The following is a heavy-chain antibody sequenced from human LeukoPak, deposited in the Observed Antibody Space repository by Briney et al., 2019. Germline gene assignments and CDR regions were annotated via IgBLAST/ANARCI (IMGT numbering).Heavy chain of an antibody. Sequence: ESSETLSLTCTVSGGSISSYYWSWTRQPPGKGLEWIGYIYYSGSTNYNPSLKSRVTISVDTSKNQFSLKLSSVTAADTAVYYCASHYYGSGSLTYFDYWGQGTLVTVSS. D-gene: IGHD3-10*01. CDR3: ASHYYGSGSLTYFDY. CDR1: GGSISSYY. J-gene: IGHJ4*02. V-gene: IGHV4-59*01. CDR2: IYYSGST.